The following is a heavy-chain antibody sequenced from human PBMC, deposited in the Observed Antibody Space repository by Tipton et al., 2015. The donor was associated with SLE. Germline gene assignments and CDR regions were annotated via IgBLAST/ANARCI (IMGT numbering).Heavy chain of an antibody. V-gene: IGHV4-34*01. J-gene: IGHJ2*01. CDR2: INENGNT. D-gene: IGHD6-6*01. Sequence: TLSLTCAVYGESFNTYYWTWIRQPPGKGLEWIGEINENGNTNFSPSLKNRVTMSVDTSKNQFSLRLRSVTAADTAIYYCATLVGGYYSSSRVVWYFDLWGRGTLVTVSS. CDR1: GESFNTYY. CDR3: ATLVGGYYSSSRVVWYFDL.